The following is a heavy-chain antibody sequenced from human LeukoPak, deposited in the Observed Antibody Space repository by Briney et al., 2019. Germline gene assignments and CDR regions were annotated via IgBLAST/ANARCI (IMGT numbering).Heavy chain of an antibody. Sequence: SQTLSLTCTVSGVSISSGDYYWNWIRQPPGKGLEWIGYIYYSGSTYYNPSLKSRVTISVDTSKNQFSLKLSSVTAADTAVYYCARVWMTTRGFDYWGQGTLVTVSS. V-gene: IGHV4-30-4*01. CDR2: IYYSGST. J-gene: IGHJ4*02. D-gene: IGHD4-11*01. CDR1: GVSISSGDYY. CDR3: ARVWMTTRGFDY.